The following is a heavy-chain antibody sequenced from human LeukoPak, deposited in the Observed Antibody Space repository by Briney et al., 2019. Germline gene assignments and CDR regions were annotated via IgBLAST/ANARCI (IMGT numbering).Heavy chain of an antibody. CDR3: ARSDLAYCGGDCYSPYYFDY. CDR1: GGSISSGGYS. D-gene: IGHD2-21*02. J-gene: IGHJ4*02. Sequence: SETLSLTCAVSGGSISSGGYSWSWIRQPPGKGLEWIGYIYHSGSTYYNPFLKSRVTISVDRSKNQFSLKLSSVTAADTAVYYCARSDLAYCGGDCYSPYYFDYWGQGTLVTVSS. V-gene: IGHV4-30-2*01. CDR2: IYHSGST.